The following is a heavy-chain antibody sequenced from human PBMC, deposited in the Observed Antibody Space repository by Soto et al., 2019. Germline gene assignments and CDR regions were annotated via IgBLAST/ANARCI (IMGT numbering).Heavy chain of an antibody. Sequence: EVQLLESGGGLVQPGGSLRISCVASEFTFSTFPMSWVRQAPGKGLEWVSTLSGATYCADSVKGRFTISRDSSKNTVYLQMDSLRAEDTAVYYCSSSRTGYYFDYWGQGTLVTVSS. D-gene: IGHD2-2*01. J-gene: IGHJ4*02. CDR1: EFTFSTFP. CDR2: LSGAT. CDR3: SSSRTGYYFDY. V-gene: IGHV3-23*01.